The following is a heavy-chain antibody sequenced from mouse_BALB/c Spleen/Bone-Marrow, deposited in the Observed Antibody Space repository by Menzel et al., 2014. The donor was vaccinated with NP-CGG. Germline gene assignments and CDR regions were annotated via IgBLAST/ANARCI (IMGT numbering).Heavy chain of an antibody. J-gene: IGHJ3*01. V-gene: IGHV2-2*02. CDR3: ARNRYGFAY. CDR2: IWSGGST. CDR1: GFSLTSYG. D-gene: IGHD2-14*01. Sequence: QVQLQQPGPGLVQPSQSLSITCTVSGFSLTSYGVHWVRQSPGKGLEWLGVIWSGGSTDYNAAFISRLSISKDNSKSQVFFKMNSLQANDTAIYYCARNRYGFAYWGHGTLVTVSA.